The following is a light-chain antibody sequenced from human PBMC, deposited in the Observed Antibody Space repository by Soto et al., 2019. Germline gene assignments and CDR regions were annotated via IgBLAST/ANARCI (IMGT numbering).Light chain of an antibody. Sequence: EIVLPQSPATLSLSPGERATLSCRASQSVSSYLAWYQQKPGQAPRLLIYDASNRATGIPARFSGSGSGTDFTLTISSLEPEDFAVYYGQQRSNWLTFGGGTQVEIK. J-gene: IGKJ4*01. CDR2: DAS. CDR1: QSVSSY. CDR3: QQRSNWLT. V-gene: IGKV3-11*01.